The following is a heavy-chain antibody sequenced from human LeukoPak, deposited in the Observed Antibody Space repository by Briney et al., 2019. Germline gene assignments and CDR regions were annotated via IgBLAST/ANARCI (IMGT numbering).Heavy chain of an antibody. Sequence: GASVTVSFTASGYTFTGYYMHWVRQAPGQGLEWMGRINPNSGGTNYAQKFQGRVTITADESTSTAYMELSSLRSEDTAVYYCAAHCTNGVCYEYYYYGMDVWGQGTTVTVSS. J-gene: IGHJ6*02. CDR2: INPNSGGT. V-gene: IGHV1-2*06. CDR3: AAHCTNGVCYEYYYYGMDV. CDR1: GYTFTGYY. D-gene: IGHD2-8*01.